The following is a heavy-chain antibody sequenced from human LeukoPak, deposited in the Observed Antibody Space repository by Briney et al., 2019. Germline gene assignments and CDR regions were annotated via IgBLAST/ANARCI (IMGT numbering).Heavy chain of an antibody. Sequence: GGSLRLTCAASGFTFSNYAMSWVRQAPGRGREWVSAISGSGGSTYYAVSVKGRFTISRDNSKNTLYLQMNSLRAEDTAVYYCAKGRTTVENWGQGTLVTVSS. CDR2: ISGSGGST. V-gene: IGHV3-23*01. CDR3: AKGRTTVEN. J-gene: IGHJ4*02. D-gene: IGHD4-23*01. CDR1: GFTFSNYA.